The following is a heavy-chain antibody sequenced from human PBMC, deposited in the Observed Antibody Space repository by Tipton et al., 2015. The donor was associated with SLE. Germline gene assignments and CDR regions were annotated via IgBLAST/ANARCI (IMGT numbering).Heavy chain of an antibody. Sequence: QSGPEVKKPGASVKVSCKASGYTFTRYDINWVRQATGQGLEWMGWMSPNSGNTGYAQKFQGRVTMTRNTSISTAYMELSSLRSEDTAVYYCARGPPYDILTGGANWGQGTLVTVSS. CDR1: GYTFTRYD. V-gene: IGHV1-8*01. CDR2: MSPNSGNT. J-gene: IGHJ4*02. CDR3: ARGPPYDILTGGAN. D-gene: IGHD3-9*01.